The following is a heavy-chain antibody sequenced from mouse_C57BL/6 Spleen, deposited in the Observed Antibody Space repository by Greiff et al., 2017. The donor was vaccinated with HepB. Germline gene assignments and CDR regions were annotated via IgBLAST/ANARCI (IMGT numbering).Heavy chain of an antibody. Sequence: VQLQQSGAELARPGASVKLSCKASGYTFTSYGISWVKQRTGQGLEWIGEIYPRSGNTYYNEKFKGKATLTADKSSSTAYMELRSLTSEDSAVYFCARSLLTADYFDYWGQGTTLTVSS. V-gene: IGHV1-81*01. CDR2: IYPRSGNT. D-gene: IGHD4-1*01. CDR1: GYTFTSYG. CDR3: ARSLLTADYFDY. J-gene: IGHJ2*01.